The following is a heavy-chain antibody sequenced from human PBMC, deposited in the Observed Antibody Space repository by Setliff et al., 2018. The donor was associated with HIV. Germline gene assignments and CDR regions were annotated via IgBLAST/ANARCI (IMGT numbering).Heavy chain of an antibody. J-gene: IGHJ6*02. CDR1: GYTFTTYD. D-gene: IGHD6-19*01. V-gene: IGHV1-8*01. Sequence: ASVKVSCKASGYTFTTYDISWVRQASGQGLEWLGWMNPNSGNTGYAQNFQGRVTMTRNTSITTAYMELSSLRSDDTAVYFCARLGSGWSDSYFYAMDIWGQGTTVTVSS. CDR3: ARLGSGWSDSYFYAMDI. CDR2: MNPNSGNT.